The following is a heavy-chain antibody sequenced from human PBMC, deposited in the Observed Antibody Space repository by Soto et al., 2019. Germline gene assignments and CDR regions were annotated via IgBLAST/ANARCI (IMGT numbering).Heavy chain of an antibody. V-gene: IGHV1-8*01. CDR2: MNPNSGNT. D-gene: IGHD3-10*01. J-gene: IGHJ5*02. Sequence: QVQLVQSGAEVKKPGASVKVSCKASGYTFTSYDISWVRQATGQGLEWMGWMNPNSGNTGYALKFQGRVTMTRNISISTAYMGLSSLRPEDTAIYYCARYSFNYGSGSYYLVDPWGQGTLVTVSS. CDR1: GYTFTSYD. CDR3: ARYSFNYGSGSYYLVDP.